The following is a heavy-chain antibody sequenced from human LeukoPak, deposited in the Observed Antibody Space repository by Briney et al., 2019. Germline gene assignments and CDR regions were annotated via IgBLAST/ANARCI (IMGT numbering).Heavy chain of an antibody. CDR2: ISSSSTYI. J-gene: IGHJ4*02. D-gene: IGHD3-16*01. Sequence: GGSLRLSCVASGFTFSSYSMNWVRQTPGKGLEWVSSISSSSTYIFYADSVRGRFTISRDNAKNSLYLHMNSLRAEDTAMYYCASVRRGGLGAGGDSLDYWGQGTLVTVSS. CDR1: GFTFSSYS. V-gene: IGHV3-21*01. CDR3: ASVRRGGLGAGGDSLDY.